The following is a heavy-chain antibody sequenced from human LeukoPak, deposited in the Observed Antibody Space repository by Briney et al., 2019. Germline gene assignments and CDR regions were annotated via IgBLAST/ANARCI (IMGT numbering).Heavy chain of an antibody. CDR1: GGSISSYY. CDR2: IYYSGST. V-gene: IGHV4-59*01. D-gene: IGHD3-3*01. J-gene: IGHJ4*02. CDR3: AIIDPYDVWSGYGTGFDY. Sequence: PSETLSLTCTVSGGSISSYYWSWIRQPPGKGLEWIGYIYYSGSTNYNPSLKSRVTISVDTSKNQFSLKLSSVTAAVTAVYCCAIIDPYDVWSGYGTGFDYWGQGTLVAVSS.